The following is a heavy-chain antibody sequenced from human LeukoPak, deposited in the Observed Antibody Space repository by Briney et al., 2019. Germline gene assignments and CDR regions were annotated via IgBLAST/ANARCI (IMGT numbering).Heavy chain of an antibody. CDR3: ASSVRGWLQFDY. V-gene: IGHV4-61*02. D-gene: IGHD5-24*01. Sequence: SQTLSLTCTVSGGSISSGSYYWNWIRQPAGKGLEWIERLYTSGSTNYNPSLKSRVTISVDTSKNQFSLKLSSVTAADTAVYYCASSVRGWLQFDYWGQGTLVTVSS. CDR1: GGSISSGSYY. J-gene: IGHJ4*02. CDR2: LYTSGST.